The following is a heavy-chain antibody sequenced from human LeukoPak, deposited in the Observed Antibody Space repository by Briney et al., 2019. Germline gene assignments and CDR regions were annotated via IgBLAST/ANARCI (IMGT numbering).Heavy chain of an antibody. Sequence: ASVKVSCKASGYTFTGYYMHWVRQAPGQGLEWMGWINPNSGGTNYAQKFQGSVTMTRDTSISTAYMELSRLRSDDTAVYYCARDLRFLEWLPEYFQHWGQGTLVTVSS. D-gene: IGHD3-3*01. V-gene: IGHV1-2*02. CDR1: GYTFTGYY. CDR2: INPNSGGT. J-gene: IGHJ1*01. CDR3: ARDLRFLEWLPEYFQH.